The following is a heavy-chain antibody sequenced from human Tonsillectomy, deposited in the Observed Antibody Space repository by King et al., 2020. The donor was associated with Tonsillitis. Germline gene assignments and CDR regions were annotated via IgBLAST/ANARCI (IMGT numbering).Heavy chain of an antibody. J-gene: IGHJ4*02. CDR3: AREDVDTAMGVSFDY. D-gene: IGHD5-18*01. V-gene: IGHV4-34*01. CDR1: GGSFSGYY. CDR2: INHSGST. Sequence: VQLQQWGAGLLKPSETLSLTCAVYGGSFSGYYWSWIRQPPGKGLEWIGEINHSGSTNYNPSLKSRVTISVDTSKNQFSLKLSSVTAADTAVYYCAREDVDTAMGVSFDYWGQGTLVTVSS.